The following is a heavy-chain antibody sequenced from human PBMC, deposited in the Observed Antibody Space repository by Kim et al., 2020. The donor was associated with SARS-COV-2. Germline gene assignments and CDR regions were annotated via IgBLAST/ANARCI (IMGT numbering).Heavy chain of an antibody. CDR3: VRYGRDYGAVH. V-gene: IGHV3-64D*06. J-gene: IGHJ4*02. D-gene: IGHD3-10*01. Sequence: SLRLSCSASLFLFSDYSIHWVRRGPADGLASLSATTRRGHASFYPASVEGRFTVFRDNSRNTLYLQMNFLRPDDTSVYYCVRYGRDYGAVHWGRGTVVVVSS. CDR1: LFLFSDYS. CDR2: TTRRGHAS.